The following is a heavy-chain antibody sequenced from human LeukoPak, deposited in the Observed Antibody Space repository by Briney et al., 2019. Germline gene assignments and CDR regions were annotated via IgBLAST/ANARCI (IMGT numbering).Heavy chain of an antibody. Sequence: ASVKVSCKASGYTFTSYGISWVRQAPGQGLEWMGWVSAYNGNTNYAQKLQGRVTMTTDTSTSTAYMELRSLRSDDTAVYYCARGPTYYYDSSGYFWGQGTLVTVSS. CDR1: GYTFTSYG. V-gene: IGHV1-18*01. D-gene: IGHD3-22*01. CDR3: ARGPTYYYDSSGYF. J-gene: IGHJ4*02. CDR2: VSAYNGNT.